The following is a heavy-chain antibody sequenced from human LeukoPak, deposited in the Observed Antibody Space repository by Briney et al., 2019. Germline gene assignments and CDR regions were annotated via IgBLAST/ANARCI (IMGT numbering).Heavy chain of an antibody. CDR3: ARANHYDILTGYSDDAFDI. Sequence: PRVKLSCELSVYTFTRYYMHCVPGAPGRGLEGMGIINPSGGSTIYTQTLGVSLTMTRGTSTSTVYMELSSLRSEDTAVYYCARANHYDILTGYSDDAFDIWGQGTMVTVSS. CDR1: VYTFTRYY. D-gene: IGHD3-9*01. V-gene: IGHV1-46*01. CDR2: INPSGGST. J-gene: IGHJ3*02.